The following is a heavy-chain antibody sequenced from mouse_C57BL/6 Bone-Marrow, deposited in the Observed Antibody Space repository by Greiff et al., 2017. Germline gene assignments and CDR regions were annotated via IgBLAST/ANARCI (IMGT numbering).Heavy chain of an antibody. V-gene: IGHV1-50*01. Sequence: QVHVKQPGAELVKPGASVKLSCKASGYTFTSYWMQWVKQRPGQGLEWIGEIAPSDRCPNYNQKFKGKATLTVDTSSSTAYMQLSSLTSEDSAVYYCARDGYFGFAYWGQGTLVTVSA. CDR1: GYTFTSYW. CDR2: IAPSDRCP. CDR3: ARDGYFGFAY. D-gene: IGHD2-3*01. J-gene: IGHJ3*01.